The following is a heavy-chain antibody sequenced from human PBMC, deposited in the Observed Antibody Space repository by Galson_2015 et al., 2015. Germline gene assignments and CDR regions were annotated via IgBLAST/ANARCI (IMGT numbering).Heavy chain of an antibody. CDR3: ARQIRDYYMDV. CDR1: GYSFTSYW. J-gene: IGHJ6*03. V-gene: IGHV5-10-1*01. Sequence: QSGAEVKRPGESLRISCKGSGYSFTSYWISWVRQMPGKGLEWMGRIDPSEPSDSYTNYSPSFQGHVTISADKSINTAYLQWSSLKASDTAMYYCARQIRDYYMDVWGKGTTVTVSS. CDR2: IDPSEPSDSYT.